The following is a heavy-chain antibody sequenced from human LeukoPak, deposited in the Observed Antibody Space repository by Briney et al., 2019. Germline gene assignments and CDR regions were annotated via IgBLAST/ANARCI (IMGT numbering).Heavy chain of an antibody. CDR3: AKDPYGTRYFDY. J-gene: IGHJ4*02. D-gene: IGHD2-2*01. CDR2: LSGSGYNT. V-gene: IGHV3-23*01. CDR1: GSTFSSHA. Sequence: GGSLRLTCAASGSTFSSHALSWVRQAPGKGLEWVSSLSGSGYNTYYADSVKGRFTISRDNSKNTVYLQMNSLRAEDTAVYYCAKDPYGTRYFDYWGQGTLVTVSS.